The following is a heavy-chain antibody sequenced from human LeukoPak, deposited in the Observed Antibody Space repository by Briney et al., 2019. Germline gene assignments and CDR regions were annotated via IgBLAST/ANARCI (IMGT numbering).Heavy chain of an antibody. V-gene: IGHV3-7*01. Sequence: PGGSLRLSCAASGFTFSSSWMTWVRQAPGKGLEWVANIKEDGSEKYYVDSVQGRFTIPRDNAQNSLYLQMNSLRAEDTAVYYCATGLYYFDYWAREPWSPSPQ. D-gene: IGHD3/OR15-3a*01. CDR2: IKEDGSEK. CDR3: ATGLYYFDY. CDR1: GFTFSSSW. J-gene: IGHJ4*02.